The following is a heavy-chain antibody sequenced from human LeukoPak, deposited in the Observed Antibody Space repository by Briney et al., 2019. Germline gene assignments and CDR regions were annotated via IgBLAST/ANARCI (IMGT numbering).Heavy chain of an antibody. D-gene: IGHD3-10*01. CDR3: TTAGTSH. J-gene: IGHJ1*01. V-gene: IGHV3-15*01. Sequence: GGSPRLSCAASGFTFSNAWMSWVRQAPGKGLEWVGRIKARIDGGATDYAAPVKGRFTISRDDSKNRLYLQMNSLKSEDTAVYYCTTAGTSHWGQGTLVTVSS. CDR1: GFTFSNAW. CDR2: IKARIDGGAT.